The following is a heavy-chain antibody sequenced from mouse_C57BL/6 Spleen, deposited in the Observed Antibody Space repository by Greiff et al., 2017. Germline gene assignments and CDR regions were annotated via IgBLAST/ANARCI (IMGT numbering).Heavy chain of an antibody. Sequence: EVQLQQSGPELVKPGASVKISCKASGYSFTGYYMNWVKQSPEKSLEWIGEINPSTGGTTYNQKFKAKATLTVDKSSSTAYMQLKSLTSEDSAVYYCARQPRLYGSSYRYAMDYWGQGTSVTVSS. CDR1: GYSFTGYY. J-gene: IGHJ4*01. CDR2: INPSTGGT. D-gene: IGHD1-1*01. V-gene: IGHV1-42*01. CDR3: ARQPRLYGSSYRYAMDY.